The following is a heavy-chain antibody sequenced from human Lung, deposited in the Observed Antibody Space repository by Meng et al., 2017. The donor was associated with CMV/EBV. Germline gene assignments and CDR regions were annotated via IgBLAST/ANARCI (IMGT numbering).Heavy chain of an antibody. D-gene: IGHD5-24*01. V-gene: IGHV4-31*03. CDR3: AREAGRDGYATPKFDY. J-gene: IGHJ4*02. CDR2: IYYTGSS. CDR1: VGSMGRGGYS. Sequence: ASLQWLVKPAQTLSLPCTGFVGSMGRGGYSWSWFRKHPGKSLEWIGYIYYTGSSFYNPSLKSRVTISVDTSKNQFSLKLIPATAADTAVYYCAREAGRDGYATPKFDYWGQGTLVTVSS.